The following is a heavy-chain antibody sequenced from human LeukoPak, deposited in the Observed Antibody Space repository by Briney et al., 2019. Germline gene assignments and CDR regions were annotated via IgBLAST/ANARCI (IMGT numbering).Heavy chain of an antibody. D-gene: IGHD1-7*01. CDR2: IIPIFGTA. V-gene: IGHV1-69*05. Sequence: GSSVKVSCRASGGTFSSYAISWVRQAPGQGLEWMGGIIPIFGTANYAQKFQGRVTITTDESTSTAYMELSSLRSEDTAVYYCARVYYNWNYEASPNWFDPWGQGTLVTVSS. CDR1: GGTFSSYA. J-gene: IGHJ5*02. CDR3: ARVYYNWNYEASPNWFDP.